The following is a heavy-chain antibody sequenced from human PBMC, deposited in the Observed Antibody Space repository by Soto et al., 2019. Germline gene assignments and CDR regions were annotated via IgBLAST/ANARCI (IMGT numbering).Heavy chain of an antibody. V-gene: IGHV4-34*01. D-gene: IGHD3-9*01. CDR3: ASQGLPYFDWSPTPLYYMDV. CDR2: INHSGNT. Sequence: KASETLSLTCAVYGGSFSGYYWSWIRQPPGKGLEWIGEINHSGNTNYNPSLKSRVTISVDKSKNQFSLKLSSVTAADTAVYYCASQGLPYFDWSPTPLYYMDVWGKGTTVTVSS. J-gene: IGHJ6*03. CDR1: GGSFSGYY.